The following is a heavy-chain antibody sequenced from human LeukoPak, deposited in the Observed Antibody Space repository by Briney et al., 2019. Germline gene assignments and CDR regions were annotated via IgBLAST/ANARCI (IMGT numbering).Heavy chain of an antibody. D-gene: IGHD2-2*01. CDR2: INPNSGGT. CDR1: GYTFTGYY. CDR3: ARDRQSTSWQIPYYFDY. V-gene: IGHV1-2*02. Sequence: ASVKVSCKASGYTFTGYYMHWVRQAPGQGLEWMGWINPNSGGTNYAQKFQGRVTMTRDTSISTAYMELSRLRSDDTAVYYCARDRQSTSWQIPYYFDYWGQGTLVTVSS. J-gene: IGHJ4*02.